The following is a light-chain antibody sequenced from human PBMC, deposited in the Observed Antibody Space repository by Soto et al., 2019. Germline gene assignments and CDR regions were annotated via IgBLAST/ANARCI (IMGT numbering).Light chain of an antibody. CDR1: SSNIGTNT. V-gene: IGLV1-44*01. Sequence: QSVLTQPPSASETPGQRVTISCSGSSSNIGTNTVNWFQQLPGTAPKLLIYSNNQRPSGVPDRFSGSKSGTSASLAISGLQSEDEADYHCAAWDDSLNGPVVFGGGTKLTVL. CDR3: AAWDDSLNGPVV. CDR2: SNN. J-gene: IGLJ2*01.